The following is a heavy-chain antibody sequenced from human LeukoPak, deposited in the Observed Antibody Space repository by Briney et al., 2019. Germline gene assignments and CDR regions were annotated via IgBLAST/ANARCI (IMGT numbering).Heavy chain of an antibody. J-gene: IGHJ5*02. Sequence: ASVTVSCKASGYTFTSYDINWVRQAPGQGLEWMGWMNPNSGNTGYAQKFQGRVTMTRNTSISTAYMELSSLRSEDTAVYYCARGVPYRAEAGNGSFDHWGQGTLVTVSS. CDR1: GYTFTSYD. CDR3: ARGVPYRAEAGNGSFDH. V-gene: IGHV1-8*01. D-gene: IGHD6-13*01. CDR2: MNPNSGNT.